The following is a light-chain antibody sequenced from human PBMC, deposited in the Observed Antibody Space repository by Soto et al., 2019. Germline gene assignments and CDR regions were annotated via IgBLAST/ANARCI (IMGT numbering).Light chain of an antibody. CDR1: SSDVGGYNY. CDR2: DVS. Sequence: QRARTQPASGSGVPRQGITISCTGTSSDVGGYNYVSWYQQHPGKAPKLMIYDVSNRPSGVSNRFSGSKSGNTASLTISGLQAEDEADYYCSSYTSSSTPYVFGTGTKVPVL. CDR3: SSYTSSSTPYV. V-gene: IGLV2-14*01. J-gene: IGLJ1*01.